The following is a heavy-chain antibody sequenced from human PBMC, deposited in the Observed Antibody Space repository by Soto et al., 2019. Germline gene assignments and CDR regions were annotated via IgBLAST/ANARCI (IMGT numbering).Heavy chain of an antibody. Sequence: QVQLVQSGAEVKKPGASVKVSCKASGYTFTSYAIHWVRQAPGQRLEWMGWINAGNGNTKYSQKFQGRVTITRDTSASTAYMELSSLRPEDTAVYYCARADLKPCSGDSCYSRNAMDVWGQGTTVTVSS. CDR1: GYTFTSYA. CDR3: ARADLKPCSGDSCYSRNAMDV. CDR2: INAGNGNT. J-gene: IGHJ6*02. V-gene: IGHV1-3*01. D-gene: IGHD2-15*01.